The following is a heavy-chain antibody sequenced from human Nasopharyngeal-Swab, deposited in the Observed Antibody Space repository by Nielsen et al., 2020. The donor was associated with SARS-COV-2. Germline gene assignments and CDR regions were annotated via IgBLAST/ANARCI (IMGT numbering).Heavy chain of an antibody. Sequence: TLSLTCAISGDSVSSNSATWNWIRQSPSRGLEWLGRTYYRSKWYNDYALSVKSRLTINPDTSKNQFSLQLNSVTPEDTAVYYCVRQYSSSSFYHGMDVWGQGTTVTVSS. J-gene: IGHJ6*02. CDR1: GDSVSSNSAT. CDR3: VRQYSSSSFYHGMDV. V-gene: IGHV6-1*01. D-gene: IGHD6-6*01. CDR2: TYYRSKWYN.